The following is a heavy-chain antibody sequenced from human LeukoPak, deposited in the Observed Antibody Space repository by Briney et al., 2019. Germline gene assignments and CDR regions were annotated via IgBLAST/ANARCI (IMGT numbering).Heavy chain of an antibody. Sequence: ASVKVSCKASGYTFTSYGISWVRQAPGQGLEWMGWTSAYNGNTNYVQKLQGRVTMTTDTSTSTAYMELRSLRSDDTAVYYCARDQRGRVRGYSYGIFDYWGQGTLVTVSS. D-gene: IGHD5-18*01. CDR3: ARDQRGRVRGYSYGIFDY. CDR2: TSAYNGNT. CDR1: GYTFTSYG. V-gene: IGHV1-18*01. J-gene: IGHJ4*02.